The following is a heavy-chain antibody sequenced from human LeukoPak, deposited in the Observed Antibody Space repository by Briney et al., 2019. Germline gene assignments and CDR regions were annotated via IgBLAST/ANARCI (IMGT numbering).Heavy chain of an antibody. CDR1: GGSISSYY. CDR3: ARHRRGYSYGFFDY. Sequence: PSETLSLTCTVSGGSISSYYWSWIRQPPGKGLEWIGYIYYSGSTNYNPSPKSRVTISVDTSKNQFSLKLSSVTAADTAVYYCARHRRGYSYGFFDYWGQGTLVTVSS. J-gene: IGHJ4*02. D-gene: IGHD5-18*01. V-gene: IGHV4-59*08. CDR2: IYYSGST.